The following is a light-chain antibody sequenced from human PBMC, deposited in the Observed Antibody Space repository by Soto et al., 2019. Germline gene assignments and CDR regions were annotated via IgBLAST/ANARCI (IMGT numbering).Light chain of an antibody. CDR1: QSINNW. Sequence: DIQMTQSPSTLSASVRDRVTITCRASQSINNWLAWYKQEPGKAPKLLIYDASRMESGVPSRFSRSGPGTDYTLTISSLQPDDFSTYDFQQYYSNSKTFGQGPKVEIK. J-gene: IGKJ1*01. V-gene: IGKV1-5*01. CDR3: QQYYSNSKT. CDR2: DAS.